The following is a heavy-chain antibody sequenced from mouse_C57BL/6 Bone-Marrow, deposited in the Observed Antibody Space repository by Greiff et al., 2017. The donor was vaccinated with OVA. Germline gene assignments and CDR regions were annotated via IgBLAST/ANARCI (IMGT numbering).Heavy chain of an antibody. D-gene: IGHD4-1*01. CDR1: GFTFSSYA. CDR3: AREGELGRAMDY. V-gene: IGHV5-4*01. CDR2: ISDGGSYT. Sequence: EVQGVESGGGLVKPGGSLKLSCAASGFTFSSYAMSWVRQTPEKRLEWVATISDGGSYTYYPDNVKGRFTISRDNAKNNLYLQMSHLKSEDTAMYYCAREGELGRAMDYWGQGTSVTVSS. J-gene: IGHJ4*01.